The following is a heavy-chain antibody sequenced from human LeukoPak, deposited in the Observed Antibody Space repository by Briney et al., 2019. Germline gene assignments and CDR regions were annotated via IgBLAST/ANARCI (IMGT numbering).Heavy chain of an antibody. V-gene: IGHV7-4-1*02. D-gene: IGHD3-22*01. CDR1: GYTFTSYA. CDR2: INTNTGNP. Sequence: GASVKVSCKASGYTFTSYAMNWVRQAPGQGLEWMGWINTNTGNPTYAQGFIGRFVFSLDTSVNTAYLQISSLKAEDTAVYYCARPDSSGYYLNCWGQGTLVTVSS. CDR3: ARPDSSGYYLNC. J-gene: IGHJ4*02.